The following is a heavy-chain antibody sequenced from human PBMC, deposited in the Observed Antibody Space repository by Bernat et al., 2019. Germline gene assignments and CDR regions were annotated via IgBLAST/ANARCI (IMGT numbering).Heavy chain of an antibody. Sequence: EVQLVETGGGLIQPGGSLRLSCAASGFTVSSNYMSWVRQAPGKGLEWVSVIYSGGSTYYADSVKGRFTISRDNSKNTLYLQMNSLRAEDTAVYYCARAGGLYDYIWGSYRVNDAFDIWGQGTMVTVSS. CDR1: GFTVSSNY. V-gene: IGHV3-53*05. J-gene: IGHJ3*02. CDR2: IYSGGST. D-gene: IGHD3-16*02. CDR3: ARAGGLYDYIWGSYRVNDAFDI.